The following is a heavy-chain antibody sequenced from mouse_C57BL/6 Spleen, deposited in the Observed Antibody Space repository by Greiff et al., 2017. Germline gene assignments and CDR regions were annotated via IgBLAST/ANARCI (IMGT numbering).Heavy chain of an antibody. CDR3: ARDTPPLRLDY. Sequence: EVKLVESGGGLVKPGGSLKLSCAASGFTFSSYAMSWVRQTPEKRLEWVATISDGGSYTYYPDNVKGRFTISRDNAKNNLYLQMSHLKSEDTAMYYCARDTPPLRLDYWGQGTTLTVSS. J-gene: IGHJ2*01. CDR1: GFTFSSYA. CDR2: ISDGGSYT. D-gene: IGHD1-1*01. V-gene: IGHV5-4*01.